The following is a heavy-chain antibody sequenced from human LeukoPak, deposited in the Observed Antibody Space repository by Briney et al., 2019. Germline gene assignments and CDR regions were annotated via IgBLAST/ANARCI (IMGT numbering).Heavy chain of an antibody. CDR3: ARGYCSSTSCYGYFDY. J-gene: IGHJ4*02. D-gene: IGHD2-2*01. V-gene: IGHV4-31*03. CDR2: IYYSGST. CDR1: GGSISSGGYD. Sequence: TSETLSLTCTVSGGSISSGGYDWSWIRQHPGKGLEWIGYIYYSGSTYYNPSLKSRVTISVDTSKNQFSLKLSSVTAADTAVYYCARGYCSSTSCYGYFDYWGQGTLVTVSS.